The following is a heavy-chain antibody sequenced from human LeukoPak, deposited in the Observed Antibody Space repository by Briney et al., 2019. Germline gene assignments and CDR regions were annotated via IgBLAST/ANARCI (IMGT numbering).Heavy chain of an antibody. Sequence: PSETLSLTCTVSGGSISSGSYYWSWIRQPAGEGLEWIGRIYTSGSTNYNPSLKSRVTISVDTSKNQFSLKLSSVTAADTAVYYCARGRAGPPYYFDYWGQGTLVTVSS. CDR2: IYTSGST. V-gene: IGHV4-61*02. CDR1: GGSISSGSYY. CDR3: ARGRAGPPYYFDY. J-gene: IGHJ4*02.